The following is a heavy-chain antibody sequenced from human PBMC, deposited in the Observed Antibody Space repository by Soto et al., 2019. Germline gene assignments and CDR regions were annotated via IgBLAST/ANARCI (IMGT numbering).Heavy chain of an antibody. V-gene: IGHV3-30*18. CDR1: GFTFSSYG. CDR2: ISYDGSNK. D-gene: IGHD2-2*02. J-gene: IGHJ5*02. CDR3: AKVPRYTENNWFDP. Sequence: GGSLRLSCAASGFTFSSYGMHWVRQAPGKGLEWVAVISYDGSNKYYADSVKGRFTISRDNSKNTLYLQMNSLRAEDTAVYYCAKVPRYTENNWFDPWGQGTLVTVSS.